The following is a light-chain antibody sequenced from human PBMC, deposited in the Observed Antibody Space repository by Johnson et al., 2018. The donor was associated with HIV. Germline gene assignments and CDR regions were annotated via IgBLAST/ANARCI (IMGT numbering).Light chain of an antibody. J-gene: IGLJ1*01. CDR1: SCDIGNNY. Sequence: QSVLTQPPSVSAAPGQKVTISCSGSSCDIGNNYVSWHQQLPGTAPKLLIYDNNNRSSGIPDRISGSKSGTSATLGITGLQTGDEADYYCGTWDSSLSGVFGTGNKVTVL. CDR2: DNN. V-gene: IGLV1-51*01. CDR3: GTWDSSLSGV.